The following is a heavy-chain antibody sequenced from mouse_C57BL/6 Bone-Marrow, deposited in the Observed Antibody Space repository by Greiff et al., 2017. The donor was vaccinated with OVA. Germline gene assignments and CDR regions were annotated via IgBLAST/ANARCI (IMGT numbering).Heavy chain of an antibody. CDR2: IDPNSGGT. D-gene: IGHD2-2*01. CDR3: ARVVTTGQDY. V-gene: IGHV1-72*01. Sequence: QVQLKQPGAELVKPGASVKLSCKASGYTFTSYWMHWVKQRPGRGLEWIGRIDPNSGGTKYNEKFKSKATLTVDKPSSTAYMQLSGLTSEDSAVYYCARVVTTGQDYWGQGTTLTVSA. J-gene: IGHJ2*01. CDR1: GYTFTSYW.